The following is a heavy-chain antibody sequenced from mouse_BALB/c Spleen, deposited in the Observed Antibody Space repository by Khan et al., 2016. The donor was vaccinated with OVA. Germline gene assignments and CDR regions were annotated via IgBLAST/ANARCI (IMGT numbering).Heavy chain of an antibody. J-gene: IGHJ1*01. CDR3: ARNGDYVHWYFDV. D-gene: IGHD2-13*01. V-gene: IGHV2-2*02. Sequence: QVQLQQSGPGLVQPSQSLSITCTVSGFSLTSYGVHWVRQSPGKGLEWLGVIWSGGTTAYNAAFISRLSISKDNSKSQVFFKMNSLQANDTAIYYCARNGDYVHWYFDVWGAGTTVTVSS. CDR2: IWSGGTT. CDR1: GFSLTSYG.